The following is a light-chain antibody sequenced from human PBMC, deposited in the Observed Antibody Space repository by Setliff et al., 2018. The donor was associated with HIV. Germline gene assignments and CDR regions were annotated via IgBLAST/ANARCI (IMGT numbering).Light chain of an antibody. CDR2: SNN. J-gene: IGLJ1*01. CDR1: SSNIGSNT. CDR3: ATWDDSLNGPYV. V-gene: IGLV1-44*01. Sequence: QSVLTQPPSASRTPGQRVTISCSGSSSNIGSNTVNWYQHLPGTAPKLLIYSNNQRPSGVPDRFSGSKSGTSASLAISGLQSEDEADYYCATWDDSLNGPYVFGTGTKVTVL.